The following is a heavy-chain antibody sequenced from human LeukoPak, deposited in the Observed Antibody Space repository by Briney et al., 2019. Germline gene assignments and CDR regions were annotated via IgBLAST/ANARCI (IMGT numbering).Heavy chain of an antibody. CDR2: IFPSGGEI. D-gene: IGHD3-22*01. V-gene: IGHV3-23*01. CDR3: AKDSLDYYDSSGTWHYVDY. Sequence: GGSLRLSCAASGFTFSTFAMIWVRQPPGKGLEWVSSIFPSGGEIHYADSVRGRFTISRDNSKNTVYLQMNNLRAEDTAVYYCAKDSLDYYDSSGTWHYVDYWGQGTLVTVSS. J-gene: IGHJ4*02. CDR1: GFTFSTFA.